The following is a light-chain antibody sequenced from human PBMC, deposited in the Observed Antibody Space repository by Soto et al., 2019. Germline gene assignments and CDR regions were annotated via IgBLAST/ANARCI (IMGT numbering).Light chain of an antibody. V-gene: IGLV2-14*03. J-gene: IGLJ1*01. CDR3: SSFTASTTQV. CDR1: SSDVGRYNY. CDR2: DVN. Sequence: QSALTQPASVSGSPGQSITISCTGTSSDVGRYNYVSWYQQHPGKAPKLMIYDVNTRPSGVSNRFSGSNSGNTASLTISGLQAEDEADYYCSSFTASTTQVFGPGTKVTVL.